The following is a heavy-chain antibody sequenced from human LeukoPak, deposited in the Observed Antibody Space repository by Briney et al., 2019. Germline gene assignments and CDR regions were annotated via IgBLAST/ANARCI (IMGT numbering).Heavy chain of an antibody. Sequence: GGSLRLSCATSGFAFSTYAMNWVRRAPGKGLEWVSGISGSGVTTYYADSVKGRFTISRDNSKTTLYLQMNSLRAEDTAVYYCTKVGLLGDCSSTSCYYDYWGQGILVTVSS. CDR2: ISGSGVTT. CDR3: TKVGLLGDCSSTSCYYDY. CDR1: GFAFSTYA. D-gene: IGHD2-2*01. V-gene: IGHV3-23*01. J-gene: IGHJ4*02.